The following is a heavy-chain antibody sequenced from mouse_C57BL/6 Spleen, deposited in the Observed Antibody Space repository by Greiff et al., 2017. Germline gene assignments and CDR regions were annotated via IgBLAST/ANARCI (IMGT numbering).Heavy chain of an antibody. Sequence: QVQLQQPGPELVKPGASVKLSCKASGYTFTSYWMHWVKQRPGQGLEWIGNINPSNGGTNYNEKFKSKATLTVDKSSSTAYMQLSSLTSEDAAVYDCARVITTVVAPHVDYWGQGTTLTVSS. CDR3: ARVITTVVAPHVDY. CDR1: GYTFTSYW. V-gene: IGHV1-53*01. D-gene: IGHD1-1*01. CDR2: INPSNGGT. J-gene: IGHJ2*01.